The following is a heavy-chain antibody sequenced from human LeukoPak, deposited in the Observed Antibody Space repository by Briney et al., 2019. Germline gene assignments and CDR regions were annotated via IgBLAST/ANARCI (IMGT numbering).Heavy chain of an antibody. CDR2: ISSSGSTI. CDR1: GFTFSDYY. CDR3: AREVPDYGGPKEFDY. Sequence: NPGGSLRLSCAASGFTFSDYYMSWIRQAPGKGLEWVSYISSSGSTIYYADSVKGRFTISRDNAKNSLYLQTNSLRAEDTAVYYCAREVPDYGGPKEFDYWGQGTLVTVSS. D-gene: IGHD4-23*01. V-gene: IGHV3-11*01. J-gene: IGHJ4*02.